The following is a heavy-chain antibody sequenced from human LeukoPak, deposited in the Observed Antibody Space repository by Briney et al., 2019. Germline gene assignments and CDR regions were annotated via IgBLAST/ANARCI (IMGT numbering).Heavy chain of an antibody. CDR1: GFTFSSYA. CDR3: VSYSNYQVYYYYGMDV. CDR2: ISSNGGST. J-gene: IGHJ6*02. V-gene: IGHV3-64D*06. Sequence: GGSLRLSCSASGFTFSSYAMRWVRQAPGKGLEYVSAISSNGGSTYYADSVKGRFTISRDNSKNTLYLQMSSLRAEDTAVYYCVSYSNYQVYYYYGMDVWGQGTTVTVSS. D-gene: IGHD4-11*01.